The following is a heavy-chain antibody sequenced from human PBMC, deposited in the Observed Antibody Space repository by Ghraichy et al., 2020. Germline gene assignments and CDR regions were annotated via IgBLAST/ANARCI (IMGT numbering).Heavy chain of an antibody. CDR2: ISSSGSTI. J-gene: IGHJ6*02. Sequence: GESLNISCAASGFTFSDYYMSWILQAPGKGLEWVSYISSSGSTIYYADSVKGRFTISRDNAKNSLYLQMNSLRAEDTAVYYCAREPGAVMDVWGQGTTVTVSS. D-gene: IGHD4-17*01. V-gene: IGHV3-11*01. CDR3: AREPGAVMDV. CDR1: GFTFSDYY.